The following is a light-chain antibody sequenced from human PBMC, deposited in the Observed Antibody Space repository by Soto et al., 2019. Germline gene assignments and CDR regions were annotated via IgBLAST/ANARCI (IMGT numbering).Light chain of an antibody. V-gene: IGLV1-51*01. CDR3: GTWDSSLSDCVV. CDR2: DNN. J-gene: IGLJ1*01. Sequence: QSVLTQPPSVSAAPGQKVTISCSGSSSNIGNNYVSWYQQLPGTAPKLLIYDNNKRPSGIPDRFSGSKSGTSATLGITGLQTGDEADYYCGTWDSSLSDCVVFGTGTKLTVL. CDR1: SSNIGNNY.